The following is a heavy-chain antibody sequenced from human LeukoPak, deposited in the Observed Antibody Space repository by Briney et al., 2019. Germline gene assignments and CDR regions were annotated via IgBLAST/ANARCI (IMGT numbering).Heavy chain of an antibody. V-gene: IGHV3-30*02. J-gene: IGHJ4*02. CDR3: AKDGGRGYSYGCVY. CDR2: IWYGGSNK. D-gene: IGHD5-18*01. CDR1: GFTFSSYG. Sequence: GGSLRLSCAASGFTFSSYGMHWVRQAPGKGLEWVAVIWYGGSNKYYADSVKGRFTISRDNSKNTLYPQMNSLRAEDTAVNYCAKDGGRGYSYGCVYWGQGTLVTVSS.